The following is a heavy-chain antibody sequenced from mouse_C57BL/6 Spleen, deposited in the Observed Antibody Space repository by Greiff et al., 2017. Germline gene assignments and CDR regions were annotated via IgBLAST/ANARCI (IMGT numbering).Heavy chain of an antibody. V-gene: IGHV5-4*01. Sequence: EVQLVESGGGLVKPGGSLKLSCAASGFTFSSYAMSWVRQTPEKRLEWVATISDGGSYTYYPDNVKGRFTISRDNAKNNLYLQMSHLKSEDTAMYYCARGWDYYGSSSYWYFDVWGTGTTVTVSS. CDR2: ISDGGSYT. J-gene: IGHJ1*03. CDR1: GFTFSSYA. D-gene: IGHD1-1*01. CDR3: ARGWDYYGSSSYWYFDV.